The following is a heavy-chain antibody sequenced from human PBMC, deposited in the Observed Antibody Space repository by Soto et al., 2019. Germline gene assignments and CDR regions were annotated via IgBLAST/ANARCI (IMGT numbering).Heavy chain of an antibody. Sequence: EVQLVESGGGLVQPGGSLRLSCAASGFSFSSYSMTWVRQAPGKGLEWVSYISSSSGTTYYADSMKGRFFISRDNAKNSLVLLMTSLRAEDTAVYFCARVPRGYFDYWGQGTLVTVSS. CDR2: ISSSSGTT. J-gene: IGHJ4*02. V-gene: IGHV3-48*01. CDR3: ARVPRGYFDY. CDR1: GFSFSSYS.